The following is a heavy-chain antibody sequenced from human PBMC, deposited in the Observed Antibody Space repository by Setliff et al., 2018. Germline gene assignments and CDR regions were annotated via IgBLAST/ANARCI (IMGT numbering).Heavy chain of an antibody. CDR1: GGTFSSYA. V-gene: IGHV1-69*06. CDR2: IIPTFGTA. CDR3: ARELPRTIFGVVIYY. Sequence: AVKVSCKASGGTFSSYAISWVRQAPGQGLEWMGRIIPTFGTANYAQKFQGRVTITADKSTSTAYMELSSLRSEDTAVYYCARELPRTIFGVVIYYWGQGIPVTVAS. D-gene: IGHD3-3*01. J-gene: IGHJ4*02.